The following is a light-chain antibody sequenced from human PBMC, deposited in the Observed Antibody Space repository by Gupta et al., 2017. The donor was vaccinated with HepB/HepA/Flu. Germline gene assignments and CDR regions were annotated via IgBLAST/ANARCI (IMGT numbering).Light chain of an antibody. V-gene: IGLV2-11*01. CDR2: DVN. CDR1: SSDVGGYNY. Sequence: QSALTQPRSVSGSPGQSVAVSCTGSSSDVGGYNYVSWYQQPPGKAPKLMIYDVNKRPSGVPDRFSGSKSGNTASLTISGLQAEDESDYYCCSYAGSNTYVFGTGTTVTVL. J-gene: IGLJ1*01. CDR3: CSYAGSNTYV.